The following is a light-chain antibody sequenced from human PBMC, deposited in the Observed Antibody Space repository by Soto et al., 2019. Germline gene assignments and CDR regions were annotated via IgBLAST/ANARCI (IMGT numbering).Light chain of an antibody. CDR2: GAS. Sequence: LLTQSPATLSVSPGESGTLSCRARQSLTTNMAWYQQKPGQATRLLIYGASTGANCIPARVIGSGSGTDFTLTISSLQSEDFSVYYCQQYTNWRPWTFGRGTKVDIK. CDR3: QQYTNWRPWT. CDR1: QSLTTN. J-gene: IGKJ1*01. V-gene: IGKV3-15*01.